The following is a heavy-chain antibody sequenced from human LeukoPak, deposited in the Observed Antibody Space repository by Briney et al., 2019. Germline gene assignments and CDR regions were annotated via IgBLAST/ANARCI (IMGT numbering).Heavy chain of an antibody. CDR1: GFIFSNYG. Sequence: GGSLRLSCGASGFIFSNYGMLWVRQAPGKGLEWVAFIRYDGNNKLYADSMKGRFTISRDNSKNTLYLQIHSLRPEDTAVYYCARDPRGPTGFDSSARDTFDYWGQGTLVTVSS. J-gene: IGHJ4*02. CDR3: ARDPRGPTGFDSSARDTFDY. V-gene: IGHV3-30*02. D-gene: IGHD3-22*01. CDR2: IRYDGNNK.